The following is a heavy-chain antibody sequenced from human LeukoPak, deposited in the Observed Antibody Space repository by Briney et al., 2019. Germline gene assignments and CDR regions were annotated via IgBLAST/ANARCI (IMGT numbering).Heavy chain of an antibody. D-gene: IGHD7-27*01. J-gene: IGHJ4*02. V-gene: IGHV3-21*01. CDR2: ISSSSRYI. CDR1: GFTFSSYS. CDR3: ARHTAASVGTLLGY. Sequence: GGSLRLSCAASGFTFSSYSMNWVRQAPGKGLEWVSSISSSSRYINYADSVKGRFTISRDNTKNSLYLQMDSLRAEDTAIYYCARHTAASVGTLLGYWGQGTLVTVSS.